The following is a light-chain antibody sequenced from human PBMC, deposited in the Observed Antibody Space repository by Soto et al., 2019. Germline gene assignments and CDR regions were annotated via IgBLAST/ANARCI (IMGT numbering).Light chain of an antibody. V-gene: IGKV1-39*01. CDR3: QQSFSDPKT. CDR2: GAS. Sequence: DIPMTQSPPSLSASVGDRISITCRASQSINNYLNWYQQKPGEAPQLLIYGASSLRSGVPSRFSGGGSGTDFTLTISTLQPDDFATYYCQQSFSDPKTFGQGTKVEI. CDR1: QSINNY. J-gene: IGKJ1*01.